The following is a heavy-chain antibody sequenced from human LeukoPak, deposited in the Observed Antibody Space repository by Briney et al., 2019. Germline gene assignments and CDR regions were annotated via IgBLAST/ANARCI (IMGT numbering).Heavy chain of an antibody. CDR3: ARYNMEMATINDYYYGMDV. J-gene: IGHJ6*02. CDR2: IYSGGSS. Sequence: PSETLSLTCTVSGGSISSSSYYWGWIRQPPGKELEWIGRIYSGGSSYYNPSLKSRVTISVDTSKNQFSLKLSSVTAADTAVYYCARYNMEMATINDYYYGMDVWGQGTTVTVSS. V-gene: IGHV4-39*07. CDR1: GGSISSSSYY. D-gene: IGHD5-24*01.